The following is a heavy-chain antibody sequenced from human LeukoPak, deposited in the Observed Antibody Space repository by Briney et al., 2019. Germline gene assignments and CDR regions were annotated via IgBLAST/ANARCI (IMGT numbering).Heavy chain of an antibody. Sequence: LRLSCAASGFTFSSYWMHWVRQAPGKGLVWVSRINSDGSITRYADSVKGRFTISRDNAKNTLILQMNSLRAEDTAVYYCARDPEEYDFWSGYSRGPTFDPWGQGTLVTVSS. J-gene: IGHJ5*02. CDR1: GFTFSSYW. V-gene: IGHV3-74*01. CDR2: INSDGSIT. CDR3: ARDPEEYDFWSGYSRGPTFDP. D-gene: IGHD3-3*01.